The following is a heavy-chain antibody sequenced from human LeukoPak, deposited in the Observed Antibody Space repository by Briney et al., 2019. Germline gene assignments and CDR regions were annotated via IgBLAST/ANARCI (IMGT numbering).Heavy chain of an antibody. J-gene: IGHJ4*02. V-gene: IGHV3-53*01. D-gene: IGHD6-13*01. CDR2: IYSGGST. CDR1: GFTVSSNY. Sequence: GGSLRLSCAASGFTVSSNYMSWVRQAPGKGLEWVSVIYSGGSTYYADSVKGRFTISRDNSKNTLYLQMNSLRAEDTAVYYCAREGNSSSWYYLDYWGQGTLVTVSS. CDR3: AREGNSSSWYYLDY.